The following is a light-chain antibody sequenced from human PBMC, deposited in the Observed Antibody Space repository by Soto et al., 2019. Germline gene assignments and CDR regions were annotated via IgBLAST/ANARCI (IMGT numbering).Light chain of an antibody. CDR3: QSDDRSLSGWV. J-gene: IGLJ3*02. Sequence: QSVLTQPPSVSGAPGQRVTISCTGSSSNIGAGYDVHWYQQLPGTAPKLLIYGNSNRPSGVPDRFSGSKSGTSASLAITGLQAEDEAAYYCQSDDRSLSGWVFGGGTKLTVL. CDR2: GNS. V-gene: IGLV1-40*01. CDR1: SSNIGAGYD.